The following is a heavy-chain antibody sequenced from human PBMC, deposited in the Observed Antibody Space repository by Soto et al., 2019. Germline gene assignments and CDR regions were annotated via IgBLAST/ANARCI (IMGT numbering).Heavy chain of an antibody. CDR1: GGYINSGDSY. CDR2: INYRGST. Sequence: QVQLQESGPGLVRPSQTLSLTCTVSGGYINSGDSYWNWIRQHTEKGLERIGYINYRGSTLYSPSLKCRIILSVDTSKNQFSLSLSSVTAADTAVYFCARDAPGVAPYWCQGTLVTVSS. D-gene: IGHD2-15*01. J-gene: IGHJ4*02. CDR3: ARDAPGVAPY. V-gene: IGHV4-31*03.